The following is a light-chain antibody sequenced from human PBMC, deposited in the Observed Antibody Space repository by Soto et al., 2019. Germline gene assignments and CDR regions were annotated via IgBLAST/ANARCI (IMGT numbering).Light chain of an antibody. CDR3: QQYYSYPRLT. V-gene: IGKV1-5*01. CDR2: DAS. CDR1: QSISSW. Sequence: DIQMTQSPSTLSASVGDRVTITCRASQSISSWLAWYQQKPGKAPKLLIYDASNLETGVPSRFSGSGSGTDFTLTISCLQSEDFATYYCQQYYSYPRLTFGGGTKVDI. J-gene: IGKJ4*01.